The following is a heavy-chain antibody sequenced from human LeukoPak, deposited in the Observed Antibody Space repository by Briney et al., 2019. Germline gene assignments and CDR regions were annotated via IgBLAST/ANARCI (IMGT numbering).Heavy chain of an antibody. V-gene: IGHV3-64*01. J-gene: IGHJ2*01. CDR2: ISSNGGST. CDR1: GFTFSSYV. CDR3: ARVSGYDYRYFDL. Sequence: GGTLGLSCAASGFTFSSYVMHWVRHAPGKGLEYVSAISSNGGSTYYTNTVKGRFTISRDNSKNTLYLQMGSLRAEDMAVYYCARVSGYDYRYFDLWGRGTLVTVSS. D-gene: IGHD5-12*01.